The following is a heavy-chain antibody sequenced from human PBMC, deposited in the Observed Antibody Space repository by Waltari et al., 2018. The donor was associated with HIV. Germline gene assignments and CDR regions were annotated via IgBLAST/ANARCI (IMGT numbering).Heavy chain of an antibody. CDR3: ARARLVSRGQYCSTTSCLPHYYYYYGMDV. Sequence: QVQLRQWGAGLLKPSETLSLTCAVYGGSFGVSYWSWIRQPPGKGRAWIGEINHSGSTNYNPSLKSRVTISVDTSKNQFSLKLTSVTAADTAVFYCARARLVSRGQYCSTTSCLPHYYYYYGMDVWGQGTTVTVSS. D-gene: IGHD2-2*01. J-gene: IGHJ6*02. CDR1: GGSFGVSY. CDR2: INHSGST. V-gene: IGHV4-34*01.